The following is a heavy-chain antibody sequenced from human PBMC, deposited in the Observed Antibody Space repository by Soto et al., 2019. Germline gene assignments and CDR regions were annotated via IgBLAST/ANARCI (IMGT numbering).Heavy chain of an antibody. CDR2: ISFDATNK. V-gene: IGHV3-30*03. CDR3: ARDGTLADFDY. Sequence: TGGPKRHSCTASELNLRSCGMHWFRQAPGKGLEWVTFISFDATNKYYANSVMGRFTISRDDSKNTLYLQINSLRHEDTAVYYCARDGTLADFDYWGQGTLVTVSS. CDR1: ELNLRSCG. D-gene: IGHD1-1*01. J-gene: IGHJ4*02.